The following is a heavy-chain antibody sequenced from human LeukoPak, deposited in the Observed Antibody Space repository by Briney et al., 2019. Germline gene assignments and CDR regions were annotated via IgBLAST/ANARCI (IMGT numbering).Heavy chain of an antibody. CDR1: GGSINNYY. Sequence: SETPSLTCTVSGGSINNYYWSWIRQPPGKGLEWIGCMYYSGSTNYNPSLKSRVTISVDTSQNQFSLQLSSVTAADTAVYYCARLLLYYYESSGYYSYFDSWGQGTLVTVSS. V-gene: IGHV4-59*01. CDR2: MYYSGST. CDR3: ARLLLYYYESSGYYSYFDS. J-gene: IGHJ4*02. D-gene: IGHD3-22*01.